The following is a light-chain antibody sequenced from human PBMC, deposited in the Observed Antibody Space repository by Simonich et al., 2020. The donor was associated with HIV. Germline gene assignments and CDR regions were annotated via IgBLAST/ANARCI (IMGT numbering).Light chain of an antibody. V-gene: IGKV3-15*01. Sequence: EIVMTQSPATLSVSPGERATLSCRASQSVNSNVAWYQQKPGQAPRLLIYAVSTRATAIPARFSGSGSWTDFTLTISSLEPEDFAVYYCQQRSNWPLTFGGGTKVEIK. J-gene: IGKJ4*01. CDR2: AVS. CDR3: QQRSNWPLT. CDR1: QSVNSN.